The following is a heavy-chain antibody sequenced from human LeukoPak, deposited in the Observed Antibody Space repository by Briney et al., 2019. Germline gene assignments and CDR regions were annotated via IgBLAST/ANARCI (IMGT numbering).Heavy chain of an antibody. CDR1: GFTFSNFW. CDR3: AKTYYYDVGNY. D-gene: IGHD3-22*01. Sequence: GGSLRLSCAASGFTFSNFWMSWVRQAPGKGLEWVANIKHDGGEKYYVDSVKGRFTVSRDNAKNSLYLQMNALRAEDTAVYYCAKTYYYDVGNYWGQGTPVTVSS. CDR2: IKHDGGEK. V-gene: IGHV3-7*01. J-gene: IGHJ4*02.